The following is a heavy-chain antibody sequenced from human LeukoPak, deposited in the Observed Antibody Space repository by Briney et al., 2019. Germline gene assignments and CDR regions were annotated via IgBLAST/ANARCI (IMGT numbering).Heavy chain of an antibody. D-gene: IGHD2-21*01. V-gene: IGHV4-4*07. CDR2: IYPTGNT. CDR3: ARLKFYGSTGYSPGYYMDV. CDR1: GGAIISYY. Sequence: SETLSLTCSVSGGAIISYYWSWIRQPAGKGPEWIGRIYPTGNTDYNPSLKTRVTMSTDLSKKQFSLRLRSVTAADTAVYYCARLKFYGSTGYSPGYYMDVWGKGTAVTVSS. J-gene: IGHJ6*03.